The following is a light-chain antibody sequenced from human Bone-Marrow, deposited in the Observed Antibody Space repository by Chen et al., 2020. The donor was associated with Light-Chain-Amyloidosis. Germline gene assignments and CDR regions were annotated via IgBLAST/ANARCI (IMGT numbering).Light chain of an antibody. J-gene: IGKJ1*01. CDR2: AAS. Sequence: DIQMTQSPSSLSASVGDRVTITCRASQSIRSYLNWYQQKPGKAPKLLIYAASSLQSGVPSRFSGIGSGTYFTVTIRSLRPGDFSTYYGQPSYSTSWTVAPGPKVELK. V-gene: IGKV1-39*01. CDR1: QSIRSY. CDR3: QPSYSTSWT.